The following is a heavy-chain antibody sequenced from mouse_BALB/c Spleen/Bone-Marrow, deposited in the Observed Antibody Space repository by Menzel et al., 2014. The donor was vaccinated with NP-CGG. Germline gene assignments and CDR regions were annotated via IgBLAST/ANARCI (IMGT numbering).Heavy chain of an antibody. CDR1: GFSLTNYG. J-gene: IGHJ3*01. V-gene: IGHV2-9*02. Sequence: VKLVESGPGLVAPSQSLSITCTVSGFSLTNYGVHWVRQPPGKGLEWLGIIWAGGSTNYNSALMSRLSISKDNSKSQFFLKMNSLQTDHTAMYYCAREGNLAYWGQGTLVTVSA. CDR2: IWAGGST. CDR3: AREGNLAY. D-gene: IGHD2-1*01.